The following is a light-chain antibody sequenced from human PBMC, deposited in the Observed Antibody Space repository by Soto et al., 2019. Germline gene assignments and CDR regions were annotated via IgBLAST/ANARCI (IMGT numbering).Light chain of an antibody. CDR1: QGIDRW. Sequence: DIQMTQSPSILSASVGDRVTITCRASQGIDRWLAWFQQKPGKAPSLLIYKASSLQSGVPSRFSGSGSEAEITLTISSLQPDDFATYYCQQYHSYPWTFGQGTNVEIK. CDR3: QQYHSYPWT. CDR2: KAS. J-gene: IGKJ1*01. V-gene: IGKV1-5*03.